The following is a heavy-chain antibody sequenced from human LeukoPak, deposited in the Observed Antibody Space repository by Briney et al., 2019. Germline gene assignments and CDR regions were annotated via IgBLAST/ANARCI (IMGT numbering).Heavy chain of an antibody. CDR2: IYYSGST. D-gene: IGHD2-2*02. CDR1: GGSISSGGYY. V-gene: IGHV4-31*03. J-gene: IGHJ3*02. CDR3: ARDPVGYCSSTSCYMGAFDI. Sequence: SETLSLTCTVSGGSISSGGYYWSWIRQHPGTGLEWIGYIYYSGSTYYNPSLKSRVTISVDTSKNQFSLKLSSVTAADTAVYYCARDPVGYCSSTSCYMGAFDIWGQGTMVTVSS.